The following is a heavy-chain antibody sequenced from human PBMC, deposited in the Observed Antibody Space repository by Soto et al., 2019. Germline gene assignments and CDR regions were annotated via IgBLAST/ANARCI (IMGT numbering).Heavy chain of an antibody. J-gene: IGHJ4*02. CDR3: ARRYSSSWYGGGHFDY. CDR2: IYYSGST. D-gene: IGHD6-13*01. CDR1: GGSISSYY. Sequence: QVQLQESGPGLVKPSETLSLTCTVSGGSISSYYWSWIRQPPGKGLEWIGYIYYSGSTNYNPSLKSRVTISVDTSKNQFSLKLSSVTAADTAVYYCARRYSSSWYGGGHFDYWGQGTLVTVSS. V-gene: IGHV4-59*08.